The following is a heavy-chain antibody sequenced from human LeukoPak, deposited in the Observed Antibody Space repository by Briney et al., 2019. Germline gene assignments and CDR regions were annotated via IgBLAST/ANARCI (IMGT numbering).Heavy chain of an antibody. CDR3: AKLQWLVRSPYYFDY. CDR2: IYSGGST. J-gene: IGHJ4*02. CDR1: GFTVSSNY. V-gene: IGHV3-53*01. D-gene: IGHD6-19*01. Sequence: GGSLRLSCAAPGFTVSSNYMSWVRQAPGKGLEWVSVIYSGGSTYYADSVKGRSTISRDNSKNTLYLQMNSLRAEDTAVYYCAKLQWLVRSPYYFDYWGQGTLVTASS.